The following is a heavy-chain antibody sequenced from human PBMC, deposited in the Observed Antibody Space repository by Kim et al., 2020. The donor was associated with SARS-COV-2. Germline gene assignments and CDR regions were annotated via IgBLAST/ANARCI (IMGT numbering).Heavy chain of an antibody. V-gene: IGHV3-30*03. CDR3: ATATLSQWELSPIDY. CDR2: ISNDGNNK. J-gene: IGHJ4*02. Sequence: GGSLRLSCAASGFTFSTFGMHWVRQAPGKGLEWVAVISNDGNNKYYADSVKGRFTISRDNSKNTLNLQMKSLRAEDTAVYFCATATLSQWELSPIDYCGQGTLVTVSS. CDR1: GFTFSTFG. D-gene: IGHD1-26*01.